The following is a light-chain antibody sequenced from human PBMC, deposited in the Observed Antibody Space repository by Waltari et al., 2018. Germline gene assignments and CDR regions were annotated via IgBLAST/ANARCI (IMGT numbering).Light chain of an antibody. Sequence: QSALTQPASVSGSPGQSITISCTGTSRDVGPYNLVPWYQQHPGKAPKLMIYEGTKRPSGVSNRFSGSKSGNTASLTISGLQAEDEAHYYCCSYAGGRPHVVFGGGTQLTVL. CDR3: CSYAGGRPHVV. J-gene: IGLJ2*01. CDR2: EGT. CDR1: SRDVGPYNL. V-gene: IGLV2-23*01.